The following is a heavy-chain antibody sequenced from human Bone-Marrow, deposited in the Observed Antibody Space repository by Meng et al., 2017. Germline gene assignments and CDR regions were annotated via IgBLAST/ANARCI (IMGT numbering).Heavy chain of an antibody. Sequence: GGSLRLSCAASGFTFSSYWMSWVRQAPGKGLEWVANIKQDGSEKYYVDSVKGRFTISRDNAKNSLYLQMNSLRAEDTAVYYCARGGLIVDTYYFDYWGQGTQVTVSS. V-gene: IGHV3-7*01. CDR1: GFTFSSYW. CDR2: IKQDGSEK. J-gene: IGHJ4*02. D-gene: IGHD1-26*01. CDR3: ARGGLIVDTYYFDY.